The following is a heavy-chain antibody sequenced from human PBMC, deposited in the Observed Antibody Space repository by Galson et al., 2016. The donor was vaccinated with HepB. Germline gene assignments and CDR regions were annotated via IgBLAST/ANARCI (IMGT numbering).Heavy chain of an antibody. Sequence: LRLSCAASGFTFGRYAMSWVRQAPGEGLEWVSAISGDGGSTYYAGSVQGRFTSSRDRSTYTMYLRMNSLRTDDTAVYYCARFTQEWLDRVYYFDYWGQGTLVTVSS. J-gene: IGHJ4*02. CDR1: GFTFGRYA. V-gene: IGHV3-23*01. CDR2: ISGDGGST. D-gene: IGHD6-19*01. CDR3: ARFTQEWLDRVYYFDY.